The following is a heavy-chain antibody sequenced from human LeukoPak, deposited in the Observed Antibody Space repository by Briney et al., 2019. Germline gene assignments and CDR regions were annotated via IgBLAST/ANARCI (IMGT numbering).Heavy chain of an antibody. V-gene: IGHV4-59*08. CDR3: ASSSVRYYYDSSGYSSYYYYGMDV. CDR1: GGSISSYY. CDR2: IYYSGST. Sequence: SETLSLTCTVSGGSISSYYWSWIRQPPAKGLEWIGYIYYSGSTNYNPSLKSRVTISVDTSKNQFSLKLSSVTAADTAVYYCASSSVRYYYDSSGYSSYYYYGMDVWGQGTTVTVSS. J-gene: IGHJ6*02. D-gene: IGHD3-22*01.